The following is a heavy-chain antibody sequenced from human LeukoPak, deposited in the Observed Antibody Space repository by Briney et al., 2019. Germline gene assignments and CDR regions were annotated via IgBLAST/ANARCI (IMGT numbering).Heavy chain of an antibody. CDR2: INHSGST. CDR1: GGSISSSNW. Sequence: SETLSLTCAVSGGSISSSNWWSWVRQPPGKGLEWIGEINHSGSTNYNPSLKSRVTISVDTSKNQFSLKLSSVTAADTAVYYCARRPMVRGGGWFDPWGQGTLVTVSS. J-gene: IGHJ5*02. CDR3: ARRPMVRGGGWFDP. D-gene: IGHD3-10*01. V-gene: IGHV4-4*02.